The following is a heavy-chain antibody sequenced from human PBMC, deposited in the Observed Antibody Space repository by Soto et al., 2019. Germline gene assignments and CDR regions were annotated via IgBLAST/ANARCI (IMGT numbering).Heavy chain of an antibody. CDR3: ATVPPRIVVVLAEFPT. Sequence: QVQLKQSGPGLVRPSGTLSLTCVVSGTSISSTYWWAWVRQSPGKGLEWIGEIDHTGITKYNPSLKSRVSMSIDKSNNQFSLKLTSVTAADTAIYYCATVPPRIVVVLAEFPTWGQGTLVTVSS. D-gene: IGHD2-21*01. CDR1: GTSISSTYW. J-gene: IGHJ4*02. V-gene: IGHV4-4*02. CDR2: IDHTGIT.